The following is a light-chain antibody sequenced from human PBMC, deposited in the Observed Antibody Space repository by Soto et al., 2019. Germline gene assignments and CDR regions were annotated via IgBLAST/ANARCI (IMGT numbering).Light chain of an antibody. CDR2: AAS. CDR1: QDISSH. CDR3: QQVKTYPLT. Sequence: DIQLTQSPSFLSASVGDRVTITCRASQDISSHLAWYQQKPGKAPKLLIYAASTLQSGVPSGFGGSGSGTEFTLTIPHPQPEDFATYYCQQVKTYPLTFGGGTKVGIK. J-gene: IGKJ4*01. V-gene: IGKV1-9*01.